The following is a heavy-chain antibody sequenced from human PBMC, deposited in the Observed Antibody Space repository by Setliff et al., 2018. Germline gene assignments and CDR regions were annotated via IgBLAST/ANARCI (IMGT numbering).Heavy chain of an antibody. J-gene: IGHJ3*02. D-gene: IGHD6-19*01. CDR1: GFTFSRYG. V-gene: IGHV3-30-3*01. CDR3: ASHEPWLWNAFDI. Sequence: GGSLRLSCAASGFTFSRYGVHWVRQTPGKGLEWVAVISYDGSNKHYADSVKGRFTISRDNSKNMTYLQMSSLRAEDTAVYYCASHEPWLWNAFDIWGQGTMVTVSS. CDR2: ISYDGSNK.